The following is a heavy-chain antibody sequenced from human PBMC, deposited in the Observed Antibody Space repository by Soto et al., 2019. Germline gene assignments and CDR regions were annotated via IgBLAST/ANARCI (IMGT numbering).Heavy chain of an antibody. CDR3: AKGNDYSSYYFDY. V-gene: IGHV3-23*01. CDR1: GFTFSNYA. Sequence: HPGGSLRLSCEASGFTFSNYAMNWVRMAPGKGLEWVSSISGSGVSTYYADSVKGRFTISRDNSKNTLYLQMNSMRAEDTAIYYCAKGNDYSSYYFDYWGQVTLVTVSS. D-gene: IGHD2-15*01. J-gene: IGHJ4*02. CDR2: ISGSGVST.